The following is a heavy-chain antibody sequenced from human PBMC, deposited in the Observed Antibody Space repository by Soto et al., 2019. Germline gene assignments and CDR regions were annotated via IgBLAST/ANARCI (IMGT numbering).Heavy chain of an antibody. D-gene: IGHD3-10*01. J-gene: IGHJ6*02. CDR3: ARVGAYYYGSGSYYNRDYYYYGMDV. CDR2: INHSGST. Sequence: SETLSVTCGVDDGSFSCYYWSWIRQTPGKGLEWIGEINHSGSTNYNPSLKSRVTISVDTSKNQFSLKLSSVTAADTAVYYCARVGAYYYGSGSYYNRDYYYYGMDVWGQGTTVTVSS. CDR1: DGSFSCYY. V-gene: IGHV4-34*01.